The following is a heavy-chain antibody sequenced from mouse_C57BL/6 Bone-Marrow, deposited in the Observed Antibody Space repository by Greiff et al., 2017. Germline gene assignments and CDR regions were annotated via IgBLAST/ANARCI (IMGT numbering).Heavy chain of an antibody. CDR3: ARRGYSNYWFAY. Sequence: EVQLVESGGDLVKPGGSLKLSCAASGFTFSSYGMSWVRQTPDKRLEWVATISSGGSYTYYPDSVKGRFTISRDNAKNTLYLQMSSLTSEDTAMYYCARRGYSNYWFAYWGQGTLVTVSA. CDR2: ISSGGSYT. CDR1: GFTFSSYG. J-gene: IGHJ3*01. D-gene: IGHD2-5*01. V-gene: IGHV5-6*01.